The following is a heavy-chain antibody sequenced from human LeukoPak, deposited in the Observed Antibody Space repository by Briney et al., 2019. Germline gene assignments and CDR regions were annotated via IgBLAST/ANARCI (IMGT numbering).Heavy chain of an antibody. Sequence: PGGSLRLSCAVSGFTLSLYGMNWVRQAPGKGLEWISHISASSSGIFYADSVKGRFITSRDNAKNSLYLQMNSLRAEDTALYYCASISGLVDYWGQGTLVTVSS. CDR3: ASISGLVDY. V-gene: IGHV3-48*04. CDR2: ISASSSGI. D-gene: IGHD1-20*01. CDR1: GFTLSLYG. J-gene: IGHJ4*02.